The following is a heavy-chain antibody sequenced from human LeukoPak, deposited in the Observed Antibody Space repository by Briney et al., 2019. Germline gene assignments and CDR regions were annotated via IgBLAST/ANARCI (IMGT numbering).Heavy chain of an antibody. CDR1: GFTFSPYV. D-gene: IGHD1-1*01. CDR2: ISGSGGST. CDR3: AKWNWSYFDY. Sequence: GGSLRLSCAASGFTFSPYVMSWVRQAPGKGLEWVSAISGSGGSTYYADSVKGRFTISRDNSKNTLYLQMNSLGADDTAVYYCAKWNWSYFDYWGQESLVSVSS. J-gene: IGHJ4*02. V-gene: IGHV3-23*01.